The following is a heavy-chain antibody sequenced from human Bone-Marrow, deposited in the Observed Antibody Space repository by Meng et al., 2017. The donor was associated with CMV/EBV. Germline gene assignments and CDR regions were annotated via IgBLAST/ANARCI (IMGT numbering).Heavy chain of an antibody. CDR3: ARAYAPFGVVITPGY. V-gene: IGHV3-30-3*01. D-gene: IGHD3-3*01. CDR2: ISYDGSNK. Sequence: GESLKISCAASGFTFSSYAMHWVRQAPGKGLEWVEVISYDGSNKYHADSVKGRFTISRDNSKNTLYLQMNSLRAEDTAVYYCARAYAPFGVVITPGYWGQGTLVTVSS. CDR1: GFTFSSYA. J-gene: IGHJ4*02.